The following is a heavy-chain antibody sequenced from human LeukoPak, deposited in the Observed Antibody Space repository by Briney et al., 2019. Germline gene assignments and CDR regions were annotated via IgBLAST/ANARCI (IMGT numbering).Heavy chain of an antibody. CDR3: AKDRDSKRWYKDAFHI. Sequence: PGGSLRLSCAASGFTFSSYGMHWVRQAPGKGLEWVAVISYDGSNKYYADSVKGRFTISRDNSKNTLYLQMNSLRVEDTAVYYCAKDRDSKRWYKDAFHIWGLGTLVTVSS. D-gene: IGHD1-1*01. CDR1: GFTFSSYG. V-gene: IGHV3-30*18. J-gene: IGHJ3*02. CDR2: ISYDGSNK.